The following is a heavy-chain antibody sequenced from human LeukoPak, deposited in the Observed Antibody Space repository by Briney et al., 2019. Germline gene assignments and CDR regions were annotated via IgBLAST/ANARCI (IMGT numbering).Heavy chain of an antibody. Sequence: SETLSITCTVSGGSISSYYWSWIRQPAGKGLEWIGRIYTSGSTNYNSSLKSRVTMSVDTSKNQFSLKLSSVTAADTAVYYCARGSPRKYYFDYWGQGTLVTVSS. J-gene: IGHJ4*02. V-gene: IGHV4-4*07. CDR1: GGSISSYY. CDR2: IYTSGST. CDR3: ARGSPRKYYFDY.